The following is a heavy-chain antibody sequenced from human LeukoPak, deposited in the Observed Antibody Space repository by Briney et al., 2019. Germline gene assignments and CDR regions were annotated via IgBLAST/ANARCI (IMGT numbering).Heavy chain of an antibody. V-gene: IGHV4-38-2*02. J-gene: IGHJ3*02. CDR1: GYSISSGYY. D-gene: IGHD3-16*01. Sequence: PSETLSLTCTVSGYSISSGYYWGWIRQPPGKGLEWIGSIYHSGSTHYNPSLKSRVTISVDTSKNQFSLKLSSVTAADMAVYYCASVSSGGGFLDDAFDIWGQGTMVTVSS. CDR2: IYHSGST. CDR3: ASVSSGGGFLDDAFDI.